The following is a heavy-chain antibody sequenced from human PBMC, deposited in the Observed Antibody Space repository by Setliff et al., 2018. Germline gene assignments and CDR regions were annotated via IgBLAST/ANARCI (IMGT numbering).Heavy chain of an antibody. V-gene: IGHV3-23*01. Sequence: GESLKISCAVSGFTPTEYAMSWVRQAPGKGLEWVSTIGGSGVGTYYADSVKGRFTISRDNSQNTVYLQMTNLRVEDTAIYYCAKDRVPDGKWDFDSSGPGILVTVSS. D-gene: IGHD2-8*01. CDR2: IGGSGVGT. J-gene: IGHJ4*02. CDR3: AKDRVPDGKWDFDS. CDR1: GFTPTEYA.